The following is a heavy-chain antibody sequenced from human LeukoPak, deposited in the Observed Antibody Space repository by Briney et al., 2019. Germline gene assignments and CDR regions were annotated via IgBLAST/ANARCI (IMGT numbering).Heavy chain of an antibody. J-gene: IGHJ4*02. CDR3: AKTDSANFDWLLYFDY. CDR1: GFTFRSYA. Sequence: AGGSLRLSCGASGFTFRSYAMSWVRQAPGKGLEWVSAISGSGSSTYYVDSVKGRFTISRDNSKNTLYLQMNSLRAEDTAVYYCAKTDSANFDWLLYFDYWGQGTLVTVSS. D-gene: IGHD3-9*01. V-gene: IGHV3-23*01. CDR2: ISGSGSST.